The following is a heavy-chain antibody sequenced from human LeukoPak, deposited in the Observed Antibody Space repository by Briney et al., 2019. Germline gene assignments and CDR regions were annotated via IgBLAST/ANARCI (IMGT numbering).Heavy chain of an antibody. J-gene: IGHJ4*02. Sequence: GGSLRLSCAASGFSFSTHWMHWVRQAPGKGLACVAQINSDGSATAYADSVKGRFTISRDNAKNTLYLEMSSLRAEDTAVYYCGSLTVVARDHWGQGTLVTVSS. D-gene: IGHD3-22*01. CDR2: INSDGSAT. V-gene: IGHV3-74*01. CDR1: GFSFSTHW. CDR3: GSLTVVARDH.